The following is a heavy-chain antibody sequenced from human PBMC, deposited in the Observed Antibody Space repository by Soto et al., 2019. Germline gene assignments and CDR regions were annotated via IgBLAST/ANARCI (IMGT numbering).Heavy chain of an antibody. J-gene: IGHJ4*02. V-gene: IGHV3-30*18. CDR2: ISYDGTNE. CDR1: GFTFSAFA. CDR3: AKGVVREPAYFDY. Sequence: LRLSCTVSGFTFSAFAMYWVRQAPGKGLEWVALISYDGTNEDYAESVRGRFTISRDNSKNTLYLDMNSLSAEDSAVYFCAKGVVREPAYFDYWGQGTLVTVSS. D-gene: IGHD3-10*01.